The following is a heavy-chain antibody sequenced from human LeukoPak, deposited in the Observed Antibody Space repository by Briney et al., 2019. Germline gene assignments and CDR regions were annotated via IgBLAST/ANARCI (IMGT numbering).Heavy chain of an antibody. Sequence: GGSLRLSCAASGFTVSSNYMSWVRQAPGKGLEWVSVIYSGGSTYYADSVKGRFTISRDNSKNTLYLQMNSLRAEDTAVYYCARESGYCSGGSCYSLPSDYWGQGTLVTVSS. CDR1: GFTVSSNY. D-gene: IGHD2-15*01. J-gene: IGHJ4*02. V-gene: IGHV3-66*01. CDR2: IYSGGST. CDR3: ARESGYCSGGSCYSLPSDY.